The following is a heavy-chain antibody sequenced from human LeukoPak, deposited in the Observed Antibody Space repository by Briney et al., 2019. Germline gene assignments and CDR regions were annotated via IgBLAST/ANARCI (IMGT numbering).Heavy chain of an antibody. CDR3: ARSSYDYVWGTLAF. J-gene: IGHJ4*02. CDR2: IYYSGST. V-gene: IGHV4-39*07. Sequence: SETLSLTCTVSGGSISSSSYYWGWIRQPPGKGLEWIGSIYYSGSTYYNPSLKSRVTISVDTSKNQFSLKLSSVTAADTAVYYCARSSYDYVWGTLAFWGQGILVTVSA. D-gene: IGHD3-16*01. CDR1: GGSISSSSYY.